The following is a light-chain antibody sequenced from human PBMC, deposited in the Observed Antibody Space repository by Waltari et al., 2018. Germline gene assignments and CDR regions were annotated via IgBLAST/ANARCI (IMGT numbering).Light chain of an antibody. Sequence: EIVLTQSPGTLSLSPGERATLSCRASQSVSRSYLAWYQQKPGQAPRLLIYGASSRATGIPDRFSGSGSGADVTLSISRLEPEDFAVYYCQQYGSSPPSYSFGQGTKLEIK. CDR2: GAS. CDR1: QSVSRSY. V-gene: IGKV3-20*01. J-gene: IGKJ2*03. CDR3: QQYGSSPPSYS.